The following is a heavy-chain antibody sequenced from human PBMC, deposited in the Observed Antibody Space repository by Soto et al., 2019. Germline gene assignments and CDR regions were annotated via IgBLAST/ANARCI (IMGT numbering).Heavy chain of an antibody. D-gene: IGHD5-18*01. CDR3: ARDSAAKVYGDWFDP. CDR1: GYTFTSYG. J-gene: IGHJ5*02. V-gene: IGHV1-18*01. CDR2: ISAYNGNT. Sequence: QVQLVQSGAEVKKPGASVKVSCKASGYTFTSYGISWERQAPGQGLEWMGWISAYNGNTNYAQKLQGRVTMTTDTSTSTAYMELRSPRSDDTAVYYCARDSAAKVYGDWFDPWGQGTLVTVSS.